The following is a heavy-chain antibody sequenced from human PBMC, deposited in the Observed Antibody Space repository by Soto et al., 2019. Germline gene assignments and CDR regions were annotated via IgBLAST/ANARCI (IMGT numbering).Heavy chain of an antibody. CDR1: RFKFNSYG. V-gene: IGHV3-33*01. CDR2: ISYDGSDT. Sequence: QEQLVQSGGGVVQPGRSLRLSCAASRFKFNSYGMHWVRQAPGKGLEWVAVISYDGSDTSYGDSVKGRFTISRDNSKNTLHLQMSSLRLDDTAVYYCARDRFGGTEGTNWLDPWGQGSLVTVSS. D-gene: IGHD3-10*01. J-gene: IGHJ5*02. CDR3: ARDRFGGTEGTNWLDP.